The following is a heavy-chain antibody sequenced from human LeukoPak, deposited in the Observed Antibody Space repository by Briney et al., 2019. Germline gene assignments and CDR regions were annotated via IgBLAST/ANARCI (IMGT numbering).Heavy chain of an antibody. CDR2: INHSGST. V-gene: IGHV4-34*01. CDR1: GGSFSGYF. D-gene: IGHD4/OR15-4a*01. J-gene: IGHJ4*02. Sequence: KPSETLSLTCGVYGGSFSGYFWTWMRQPPGKGLEWIGEINHSGSTNYSPSLKSRVTISVDTSKNQFSLKLNSVTAADTAMYYCARGGQLWWSPHFDYWGQGTLVTVSS. CDR3: ARGGQLWWSPHFDY.